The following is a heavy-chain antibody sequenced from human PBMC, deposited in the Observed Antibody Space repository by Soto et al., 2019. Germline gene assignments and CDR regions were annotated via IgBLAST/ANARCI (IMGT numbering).Heavy chain of an antibody. J-gene: IGHJ4*02. CDR1: GDSVSSNSAA. V-gene: IGHV6-1*01. CDR2: TYYRSKWNN. Sequence: SQTLSLPCAISGDSVSSNSAAWNWVRQSPSRGLEWLGRTYYRSKWNNDYAVSLKRRITINPDTSKNQFSLQLNSVTPEDTAVYYCARGAGDSSSWYFDYWGQGTLVTVSS. CDR3: ARGAGDSSSWYFDY. D-gene: IGHD6-13*01.